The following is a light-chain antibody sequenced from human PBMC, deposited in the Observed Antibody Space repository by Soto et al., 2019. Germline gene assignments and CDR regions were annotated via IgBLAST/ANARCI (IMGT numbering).Light chain of an antibody. CDR1: QGIASN. V-gene: IGKV1-13*02. J-gene: IGKJ5*01. Sequence: AIQLTQSPSSLSASVGDRVTITCRASQGIASNLAWYQQKPGRAPKLLIYDAASLESGVPSRFRGSGFGTNFALTIKSPQHVDFAVYYCQQFNRYPLSFGQDTRLEI. CDR3: QQFNRYPLS. CDR2: DAA.